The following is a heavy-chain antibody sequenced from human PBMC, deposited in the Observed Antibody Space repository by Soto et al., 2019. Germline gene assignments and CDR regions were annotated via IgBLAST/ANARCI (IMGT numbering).Heavy chain of an antibody. V-gene: IGHV1-69*05. J-gene: IGHJ4*02. CDR3: ARDSHLGIRLLDY. Sequence: QVQLVQSGAEVKKPGSSVKVSCKASGGTFSSYAISWVRQAPGQGLEWMGGIIPIFGTANYAQKFQGRVTXSXDXXTSTAYMALSSLRSEDTAVYYLARDSHLGIRLLDYWGQGTLVTVSS. D-gene: IGHD3-3*01. CDR1: GGTFSSYA. CDR2: IIPIFGTA.